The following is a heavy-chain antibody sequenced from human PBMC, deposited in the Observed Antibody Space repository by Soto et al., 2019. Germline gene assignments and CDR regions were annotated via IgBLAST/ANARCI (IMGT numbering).Heavy chain of an antibody. V-gene: IGHV3-21*06. Sequence: GGSLRLSCAASGFTFSRYSMNWVRQAPGKGLEWVSSISSTTNYIYYGDSMKGRFTISRDNAKNPLYLEMNSLRAEDTAVYYCARESEDLTSNFDYWGQGTLVTVSS. CDR1: GFTFSRYS. CDR2: ISSTTNYI. CDR3: ARESEDLTSNFDY. J-gene: IGHJ4*02.